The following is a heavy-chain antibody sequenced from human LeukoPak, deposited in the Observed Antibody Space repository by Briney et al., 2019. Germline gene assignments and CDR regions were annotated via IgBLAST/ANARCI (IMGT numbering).Heavy chain of an antibody. CDR2: IYPSGNT. D-gene: IGHD3-3*01. CDR1: GGSISSYY. V-gene: IGHV4-4*07. J-gene: IGHJ4*02. Sequence: SETLSLTCTVSGGSISSYYWSWIRQPAGKGLEWIGRIYPSGNTNYNPSLKSRLTISLDTSKNQFSLNLKSVTAADTAMYYCARDGVVTMELDSWGQGTLVTVSS. CDR3: ARDGVVTMELDS.